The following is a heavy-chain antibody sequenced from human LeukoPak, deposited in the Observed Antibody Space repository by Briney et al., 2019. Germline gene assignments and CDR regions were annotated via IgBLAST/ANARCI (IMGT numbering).Heavy chain of an antibody. V-gene: IGHV4-4*07. CDR1: GGSISSYY. Sequence: SETLSPTCTVSGGSISSYYWSWIRQPAGKGLEWIGRIYTSGSTNYNPSLKSRVTMSVDTSKNQFSLKLSSVTAADTAVYYCARHVAYDYVWGSYHSPHFDYWGQGTLVTVSS. J-gene: IGHJ4*02. CDR2: IYTSGST. D-gene: IGHD3-16*01. CDR3: ARHVAYDYVWGSYHSPHFDY.